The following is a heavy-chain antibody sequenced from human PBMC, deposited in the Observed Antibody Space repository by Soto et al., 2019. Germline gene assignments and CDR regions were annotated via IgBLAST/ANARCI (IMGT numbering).Heavy chain of an antibody. CDR2: ISAYNGNT. V-gene: IGHV1-18*01. CDR1: GYTFTSYG. D-gene: IGHD5-12*01. Sequence: ASVKVSCKASGYTFTSYGISWVRQAPGQGLEWMGWISAYNGNTNYAQKLQGRVTMTTDTSTSTAYMELRSLRSDDTAVYYCARGAGSGYDLGDFDYWGQGTLVTVSS. J-gene: IGHJ4*02. CDR3: ARGAGSGYDLGDFDY.